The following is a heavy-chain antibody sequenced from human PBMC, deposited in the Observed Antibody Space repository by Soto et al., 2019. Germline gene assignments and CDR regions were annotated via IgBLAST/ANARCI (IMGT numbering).Heavy chain of an antibody. Sequence: EVQLVESGGGLAQPGGSLRLSCAASGFTFSSYSVNWVRQAPGKGLEWVSNIWSASNINYADSVKGRFTVSRDNAKYPMSLQINGLRDEDTVVYYCVRDYSFGFDYWGQRILVTVSS. D-gene: IGHD6-13*01. J-gene: IGHJ4*02. V-gene: IGHV3-48*02. CDR1: GFTFSSYS. CDR2: IWSASNI. CDR3: VRDYSFGFDY.